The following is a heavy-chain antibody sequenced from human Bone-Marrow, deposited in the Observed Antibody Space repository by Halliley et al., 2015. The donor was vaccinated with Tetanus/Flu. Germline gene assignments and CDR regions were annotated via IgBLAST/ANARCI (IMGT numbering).Heavy chain of an antibody. J-gene: IGHJ4*02. V-gene: IGHV3-15*01. CDR3: TPDTAGRNGGGFPE. Sequence: GRIKTKTGGGTTDSAAPVKGRFTISRDDSRNPLYLQMNSLGAEDTAVYYCTPDTAGRNGGGFPEGGPGTLVTVSS. D-gene: IGHD1-1*01. CDR2: IKTKTGGGTT.